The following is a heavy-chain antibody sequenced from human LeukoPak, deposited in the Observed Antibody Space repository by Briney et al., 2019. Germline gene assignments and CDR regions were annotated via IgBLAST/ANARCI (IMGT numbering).Heavy chain of an antibody. D-gene: IGHD3-3*01. Sequence: SETLSLTCTVSGGSISNYYWYWMRQPPGKGLEWIGHTFYSGNANYNPSLKSRVTISVDTSKNQFSLNLSSVTAADTAVYYCARDWRVDDAFDIWGQGTMVTVSS. CDR2: TFYSGNA. V-gene: IGHV4-59*01. CDR1: GGSISNYY. J-gene: IGHJ3*02. CDR3: ARDWRVDDAFDI.